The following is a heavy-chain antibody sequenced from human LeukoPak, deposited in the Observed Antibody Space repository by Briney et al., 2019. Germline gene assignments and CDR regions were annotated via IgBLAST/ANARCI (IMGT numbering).Heavy chain of an antibody. J-gene: IGHJ4*02. CDR2: INPNSGGT. D-gene: IGHD6-19*01. V-gene: IGHV1-2*02. CDR3: AGSYGSGWFITHFDY. CDR1: GYTFTGYY. Sequence: ASVKVSCKASGYTFTGYYMHWVRQAPGQGLEWMGWINPNSGGTNYAQKFQGRVTMTRDTSISTAYMELSRLRSDDTAVYYCAGSYGSGWFITHFDYWGQGTLVTVSS.